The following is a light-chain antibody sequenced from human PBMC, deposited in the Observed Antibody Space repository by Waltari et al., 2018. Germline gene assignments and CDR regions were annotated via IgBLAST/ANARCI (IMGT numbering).Light chain of an antibody. J-gene: IGKJ1*01. V-gene: IGKV3-20*01. CDR1: PIVSMF. CDR3: QKYDRLPAT. Sequence: EIVLPQSPGTLSLSPGARGTLSFRASPIVSMFLAWYQQNPGQATRLLIYGASTRATGIPDRFSGSGSGTDFSLTISRLEPEDFAVYYCQKYDRLPATFGQGTKVEIK. CDR2: GAS.